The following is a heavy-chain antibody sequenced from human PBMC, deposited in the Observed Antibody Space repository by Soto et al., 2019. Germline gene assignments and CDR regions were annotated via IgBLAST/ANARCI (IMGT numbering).Heavy chain of an antibody. V-gene: IGHV1-69*01. CDR1: WWTSNLLG. D-gene: IGHD4-17*01. Sequence: VMVVSVASWWTSNLLGLGWVPPYLAKGLEWMGGIIPSWETARYSQNFEGRITITADESTNTAYIDRRSLTSEETAIYYCAKSAPMAAGEKYDYDFWGQGALVTDSA. CDR3: AKSAPMAAGEKYDYDF. J-gene: IGHJ4*02. CDR2: IIPSWETA.